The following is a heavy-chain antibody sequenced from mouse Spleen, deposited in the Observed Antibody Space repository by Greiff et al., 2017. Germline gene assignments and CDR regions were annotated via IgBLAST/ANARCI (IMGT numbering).Heavy chain of an antibody. CDR1: GYTFTDYY. CDR3: ARGNYGKDWYFDV. V-gene: IGHV1-19*01. CDR2: INPYNGGT. J-gene: IGHJ1*03. Sequence: EVKLQESGPVLVKPGASVKMSCKASGYTFTDYYMNWMKQSHGKSLEWIGVINPYNGGTSYNQKFKGKATLTVDKSSSTAYMELNSLTSEDSAVYYCARGNYGKDWYFDVWGTGTTVTVSS. D-gene: IGHD2-1*01.